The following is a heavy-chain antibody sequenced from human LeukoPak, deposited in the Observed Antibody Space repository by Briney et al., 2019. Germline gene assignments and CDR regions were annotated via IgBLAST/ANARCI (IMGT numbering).Heavy chain of an antibody. CDR3: ARVRGDFDY. CDR1: GFTFSSYA. J-gene: IGHJ4*02. CDR2: ISYDGSNK. V-gene: IGHV3-30*04. Sequence: GGSLRLSCAASGFTFSSYAMHWVRQAPGKGLKWVAVISYDGSNKYYADSVKGRFTISRDNSKNTLYLQMNSLRAEDTAVYYCARVRGDFDYWGQGTLVTVSS.